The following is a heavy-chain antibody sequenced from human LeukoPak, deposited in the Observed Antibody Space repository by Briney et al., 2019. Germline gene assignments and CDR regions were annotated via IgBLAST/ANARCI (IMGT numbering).Heavy chain of an antibody. CDR3: ARDRPRLRGYSYGYYYYMDV. CDR2: ICYSGST. Sequence: SETLSLTCTVSGGSISSSSYYWGWIRQPPGKGLEWIGSICYSGSTYYNPSLKSRVTISVDTSKNQFSLKLSSVTAADTAVYYCARDRPRLRGYSYGYYYYMDVWGKGTTVTVSS. V-gene: IGHV4-39*07. CDR1: GGSISSSSYY. J-gene: IGHJ6*03. D-gene: IGHD5-18*01.